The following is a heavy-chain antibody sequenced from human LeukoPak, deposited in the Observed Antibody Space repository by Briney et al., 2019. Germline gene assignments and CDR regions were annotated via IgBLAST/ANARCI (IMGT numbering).Heavy chain of an antibody. CDR1: GGSISSYY. CDR2: IYYSGST. J-gene: IGHJ3*02. Sequence: SETLSLTCTVSGGSISSYYWSWIRQPPGKGLEWIGYIYYSGSTNYNPSLKSRVTISVDTSKNQFSLKLSSVTAADTAVYYCARDARPLDVDTAMVTSAFDIWGQGTMVTVSS. CDR3: ARDARPLDVDTAMVTSAFDI. V-gene: IGHV4-59*01. D-gene: IGHD5-18*01.